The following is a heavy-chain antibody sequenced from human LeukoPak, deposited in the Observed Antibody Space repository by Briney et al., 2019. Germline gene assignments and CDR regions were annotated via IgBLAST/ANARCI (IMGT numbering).Heavy chain of an antibody. CDR2: IKQDGSEK. CDR3: AKGGSSLGLVRYYFDY. J-gene: IGHJ4*02. V-gene: IGHV3-7*03. CDR1: GFTFSSYW. D-gene: IGHD6-13*01. Sequence: GGSLRLSCAASGFTFSSYWMSWVRQAPGKGLEWVANIKQDGSEKYYADSVKGRFTISRDNAKNSLYLQMNSLRAEDTALYYCAKGGSSLGLVRYYFDYWGQGTLVTVSS.